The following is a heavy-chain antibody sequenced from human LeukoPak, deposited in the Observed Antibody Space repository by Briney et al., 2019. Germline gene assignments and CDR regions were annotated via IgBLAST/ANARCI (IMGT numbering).Heavy chain of an antibody. CDR3: TKNEDYYGSGSVTYNWFDP. V-gene: IGHV3-30*18. J-gene: IGHJ5*02. Sequence: GGSLRFSCAASGFTFSSYGMHWVRQAPGKGLEWVAVISYDGSNKYYADSVKGRFTISRDNSKNTLYLQMNSLRAEDTAVYYCTKNEDYYGSGSVTYNWFDPWGQGTLVTVSS. CDR2: ISYDGSNK. CDR1: GFTFSSYG. D-gene: IGHD3-10*01.